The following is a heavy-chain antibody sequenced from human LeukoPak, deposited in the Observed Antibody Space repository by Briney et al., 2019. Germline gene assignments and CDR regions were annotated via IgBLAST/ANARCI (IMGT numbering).Heavy chain of an antibody. CDR3: AKGRSGWYYFDY. V-gene: IGHV3-9*01. CDR1: GFTFDDYA. CDR2: ISWNSGRI. D-gene: IGHD6-19*01. Sequence: QSGGSLRLSCAASGFTFDDYAMHWVRQAPGKGLEWVSGISWNSGRIGYADSVKGRFTISRDNAKNSLYLQMNSLRAEDTAVYYCAKGRSGWYYFDYWGQGTLVTVSS. J-gene: IGHJ4*02.